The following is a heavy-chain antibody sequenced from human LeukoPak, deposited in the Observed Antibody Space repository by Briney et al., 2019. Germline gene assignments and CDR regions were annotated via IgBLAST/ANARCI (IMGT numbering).Heavy chain of an antibody. V-gene: IGHV3-48*03. D-gene: IGHD2-2*01. CDR2: ISSSGSTI. CDR1: GFTFSSYE. Sequence: GGSLGLSCAASGFTFSSYEMNWVRQAPGKGLEWVSYISSSGSTIYYADSVKGRFTISRDNAKNSLYLQMNSLRAEDTAVYYCARGGDIVVVPAAMQGAYNWFDPWGQGTLVTVSS. CDR3: ARGGDIVVVPAAMQGAYNWFDP. J-gene: IGHJ5*02.